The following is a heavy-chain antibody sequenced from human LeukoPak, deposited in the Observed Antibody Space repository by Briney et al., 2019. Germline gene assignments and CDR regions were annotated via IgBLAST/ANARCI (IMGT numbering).Heavy chain of an antibody. J-gene: IGHJ6*04. CDR1: GFTFSTYA. CDR3: ARDDLTHHGDV. V-gene: IGHV3-21*06. Sequence: AGGSLRLSCAASGFTFSTYAVSWVRQAPGKGLEWVSSISASSASIYYGDSLNGRFTISRDNVKNLLYLQMNSLRAEDSGVYYCARDDLTHHGDVWGKGTTVTVSS. CDR2: ISASSASI. D-gene: IGHD3-3*01.